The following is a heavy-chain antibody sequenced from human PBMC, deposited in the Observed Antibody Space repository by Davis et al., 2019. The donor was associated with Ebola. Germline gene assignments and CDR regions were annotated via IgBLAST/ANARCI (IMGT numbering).Heavy chain of an antibody. D-gene: IGHD1-26*01. J-gene: IGHJ6*03. CDR2: IYHSGST. V-gene: IGHV4-38-2*02. Sequence: SETLSLTCAVSGYSISSGYYWGWIRQPPGKGLEWIGSIYHSGSTYYNPSLKSRVTMSVDTSKNQFSLKLSSVTAADTAVYYCARDGVGGTTYYYYMDVWGKGTTVTVSS. CDR3: ARDGVGGTTYYYYMDV. CDR1: GYSISSGYY.